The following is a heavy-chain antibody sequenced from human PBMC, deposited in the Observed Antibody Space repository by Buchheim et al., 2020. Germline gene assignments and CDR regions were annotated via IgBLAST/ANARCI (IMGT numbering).Heavy chain of an antibody. Sequence: QLQLQESGPGLVKPSETLSLTCTVSGGSISSSSYYWGWIRQPPGKGLEWIGSIYYSGSTYYNPSLKSRVTITVDTSKNQFSLKLSSVTAADTAVYYCARDPSGGYDPPIDYWGQGTL. D-gene: IGHD5-12*01. J-gene: IGHJ4*02. CDR2: IYYSGST. CDR1: GGSISSSSYY. V-gene: IGHV4-39*07. CDR3: ARDPSGGYDPPIDY.